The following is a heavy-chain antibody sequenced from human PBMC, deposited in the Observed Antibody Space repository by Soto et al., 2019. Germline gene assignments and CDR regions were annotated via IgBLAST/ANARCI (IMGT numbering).Heavy chain of an antibody. J-gene: IGHJ4*02. V-gene: IGHV1-18*01. D-gene: IGHD3-10*01. CDR1: GYTFTTYG. CDR2: ISVFNGDT. Sequence: QVQLVQSGGEVKKPGASVKVSCKTSGYTFTTYGIIWVRQAPGQGPEWMGWISVFNGDTSYAQKFQGRVTMTTDTSTTTAYMELRSLRSDDTAVYYCARPWAGYGSGSYPYYFDYWGQGTLVTVSS. CDR3: ARPWAGYGSGSYPYYFDY.